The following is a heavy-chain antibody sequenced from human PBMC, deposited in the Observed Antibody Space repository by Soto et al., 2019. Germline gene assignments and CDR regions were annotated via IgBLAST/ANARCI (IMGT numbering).Heavy chain of an antibody. D-gene: IGHD3-22*01. CDR3: ARHIFGVYFDSSGYHSWGDHFDC. CDR2: IKSGDKSDDKA. CDR1: AFTVSGKY. V-gene: IGHV3-53*01. J-gene: IGHJ4*02. Sequence: PGGTLRLSCAASAFTVSGKYLSWVRHVPRKGHEWLSTSIKSGDKSDDKAYYADSIKGRFTISRDNANNMLYLQMNSLRVEDTAVYFCARHIFGVYFDSSGYHSWGDHFDCWGQGTVVTVSS.